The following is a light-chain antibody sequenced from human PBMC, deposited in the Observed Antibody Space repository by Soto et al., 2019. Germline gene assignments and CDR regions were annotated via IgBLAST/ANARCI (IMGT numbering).Light chain of an antibody. CDR3: MQALQTPLT. Sequence: DIVMTQSPLSLPVTPGKPASISCRSSQSLLHRNGYHYLDWYLQKPGQSPQLLIHLGSNRASGGPDRFSGSGSGTDFTLKISRVEAEDVGLDYCMQALQTPLTFGGGTNVEIK. CDR1: QSLLHRNGYHY. CDR2: LGS. J-gene: IGKJ4*01. V-gene: IGKV2-28*01.